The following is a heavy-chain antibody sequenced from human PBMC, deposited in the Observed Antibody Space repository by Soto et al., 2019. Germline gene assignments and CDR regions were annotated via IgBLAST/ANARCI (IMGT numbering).Heavy chain of an antibody. CDR3: AKPDEVVRGFDF. Sequence: PGGSLRLSCAASGFTFGHSAMSWVRQAPGKGLEWVAAISGTGGAAYYADSVKGRFTISRDNSRNTLFLQMNSLRVDDTAIYHCAKPDEVVRGFDFWGLGTLVTVSS. CDR2: ISGTGGAA. CDR1: GFTFGHSA. V-gene: IGHV3-23*01. J-gene: IGHJ4*02. D-gene: IGHD3-10*01.